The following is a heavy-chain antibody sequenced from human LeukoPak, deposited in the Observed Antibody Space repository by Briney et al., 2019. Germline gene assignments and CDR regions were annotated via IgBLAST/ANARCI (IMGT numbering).Heavy chain of an antibody. CDR3: AKVSDYDSSGYYFDY. V-gene: IGHV3-23*01. CDR2: ISGSGGST. CDR1: GFTFSSYA. J-gene: IGHJ4*02. D-gene: IGHD3-22*01. Sequence: GGSLRLSCAASGFTFSSYAMSWVRQAPGKGLEWVSAISGSGGSTYYADSVKGRFTISRDNSKNTLYLQMNSLRAEDTAVYYCAKVSDYDSSGYYFDYWGQGTLVTVSS.